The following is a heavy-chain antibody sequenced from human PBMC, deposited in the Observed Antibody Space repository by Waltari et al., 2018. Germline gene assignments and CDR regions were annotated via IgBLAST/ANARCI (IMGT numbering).Heavy chain of an antibody. D-gene: IGHD2-2*01. CDR3: ARGGIVAAAIRGLDD. V-gene: IGHV1-3*03. CDR2: INGGNSNT. J-gene: IGHJ4*02. Sequence: QVQLVQSGAAVKEPVSPVKFFCKASGGTFSSYAISWVRQAPGHRREWLGWINGGNSNTKYSQEFRGRVTSTSDTSAITAYMELSSLRSEDMAVYYCARGGIVAAAIRGLDDWGQGTLVTVSS. CDR1: GGTFSSYA.